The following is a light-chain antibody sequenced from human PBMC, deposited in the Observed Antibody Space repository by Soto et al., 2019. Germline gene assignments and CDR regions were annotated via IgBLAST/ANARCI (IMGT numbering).Light chain of an antibody. CDR3: QQGYSTPWP. CDR2: AAS. J-gene: IGKJ1*01. CDR1: QSITTY. V-gene: IGKV1-39*01. Sequence: IEMSPSAPCVSASEGDRVTISCRASQSITTYLPWYQQKPGKAPNLLIYAASNLQSGAPSRFSGSGSGTDFTLTINRLQPEDFATYYCQQGYSTPWPFGQGTKV.